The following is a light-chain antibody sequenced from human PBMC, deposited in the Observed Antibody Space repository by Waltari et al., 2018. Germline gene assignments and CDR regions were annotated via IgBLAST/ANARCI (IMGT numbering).Light chain of an antibody. CDR1: QDISNY. J-gene: IGKJ3*01. CDR3: HQYDNFPFT. V-gene: IGKV1-33*01. CDR2: DAS. Sequence: DIRMTQSPSSLSASVADRVTITCQASQDISNYLNWYQQKPGKAPKVLIYDASTLETGVPSRFSGSGSGTDFTFTINSLQPEDIATYYCHQYDNFPFTFGPGTKVHIK.